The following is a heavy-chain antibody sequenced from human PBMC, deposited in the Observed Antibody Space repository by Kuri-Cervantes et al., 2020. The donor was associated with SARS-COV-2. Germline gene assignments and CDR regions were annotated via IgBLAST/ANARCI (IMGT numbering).Heavy chain of an antibody. CDR3: ARGVTIFGVVSYYYYMDV. CDR2: INPNSGGT. D-gene: IGHD3-3*01. CDR1: GGTFSSYA. V-gene: IGHV1-2*02. Sequence: ASVKVSCKASGGTFSSYAISRVRQAPGQGLEWMGWINPNSGGTNYAQKFQGRVTMTRDTSISTAYMELSRLRSDDTAVYYCARGVTIFGVVSYYYYMDVWGKGTTVTVSS. J-gene: IGHJ6*03.